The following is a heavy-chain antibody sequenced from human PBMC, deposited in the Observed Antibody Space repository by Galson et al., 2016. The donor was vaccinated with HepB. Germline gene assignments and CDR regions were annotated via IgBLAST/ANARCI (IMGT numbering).Heavy chain of an antibody. CDR3: ARDFRGSNIASRDFDY. Sequence: SLRLSCAVSGFSLREYYMDWVRQAPGKGLEWVSSISSNRRYINYVDSVRGRFTISRDDAKNSLYLQMNSLRAEDTAVYYCARDFRGSNIASRDFDYWGQGTLVTVSS. D-gene: IGHD6-6*01. V-gene: IGHV3-21*01. CDR1: GFSLREYY. CDR2: ISSNRRYI. J-gene: IGHJ4*02.